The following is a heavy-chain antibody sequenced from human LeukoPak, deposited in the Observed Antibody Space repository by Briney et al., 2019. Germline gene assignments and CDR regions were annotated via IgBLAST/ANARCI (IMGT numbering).Heavy chain of an antibody. CDR3: ATDRSRGSRFLEWCFDY. CDR1: GYTLTELS. Sequence: ASVKVSCKVSGYTLTELSMHWVRQAPGKGLEWMGGFDPEDGETIYAQKFQGRVNMTEDTSTDTAYMELSSLRSEDTAVYYCATDRSRGSRFLEWCFDYWGQGTLVTVSS. V-gene: IGHV1-24*01. J-gene: IGHJ4*02. CDR2: FDPEDGET. D-gene: IGHD3-3*01.